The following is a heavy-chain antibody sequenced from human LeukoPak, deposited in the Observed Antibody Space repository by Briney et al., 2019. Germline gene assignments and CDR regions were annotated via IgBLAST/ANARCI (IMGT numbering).Heavy chain of an antibody. J-gene: IGHJ4*02. D-gene: IGHD4-23*01. CDR1: GGSISSSSYY. CDR2: IYYSGST. Sequence: SETLSLSCTVSGGSISSSSYYWGWIRQPPGKGLEWIGSIYYSGSTCYNPSLKSRVTISVDTSKNQVSLKLSSVTAADTAVYYCARHEFPTNYGGNDFDYWGQGTLVTVSS. V-gene: IGHV4-39*01. CDR3: ARHEFPTNYGGNDFDY.